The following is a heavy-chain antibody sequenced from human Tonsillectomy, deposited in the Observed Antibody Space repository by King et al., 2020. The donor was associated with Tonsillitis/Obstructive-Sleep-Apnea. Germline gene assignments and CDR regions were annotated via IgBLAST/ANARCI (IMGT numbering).Heavy chain of an antibody. CDR3: AKDLPDYDFWSGSVDAFDI. CDR2: ISGRGGST. D-gene: IGHD3-3*01. CDR1: GFTFSSYA. Sequence: VQLVESGGGLVQPGGSLRLSCAASGFTFSSYAMSWVRQAPGKGLEWGSAISGRGGSTYYADAVKGRFTNSRDNSKNTLYLQMNSLRAEDTAVYYCAKDLPDYDFWSGSVDAFDIWGQGTMVTVSS. J-gene: IGHJ3*02. V-gene: IGHV3-23*04.